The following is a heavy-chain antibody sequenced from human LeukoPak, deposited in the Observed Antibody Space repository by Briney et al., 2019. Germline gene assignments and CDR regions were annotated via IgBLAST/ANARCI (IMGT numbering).Heavy chain of an antibody. CDR1: GFTFSSYE. CDR2: ISSSGSTI. CDR3: ARDVWDPIAYYGMDV. V-gene: IGHV3-48*03. D-gene: IGHD2-8*01. Sequence: PGGSLRLSCAASGFTFSSYEMNWVRQAPGKGREWVSYISSSGSTIYYADSVKGRFTISRDNAKNSLYLQMNSLRAEDTAVYYCARDVWDPIAYYGMDVWGQGTTVTVSS. J-gene: IGHJ6*02.